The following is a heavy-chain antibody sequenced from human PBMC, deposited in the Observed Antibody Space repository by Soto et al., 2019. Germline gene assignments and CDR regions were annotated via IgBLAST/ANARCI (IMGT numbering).Heavy chain of an antibody. J-gene: IGHJ5*02. V-gene: IGHV3-7*01. CDR2: IKQDGSEK. CDR1: GFTFSSYW. Sequence: RLSCAASGFTFSSYWMSWVRQAPGKGLEWVANIKQDGSEKYYVDSVKGRFTISRDNAKNSLYLQMNSLRAEDTAVYYCARDIVVVVANHGQNWFDPWGQGTLVTVSS. CDR3: ARDIVVVVANHGQNWFDP. D-gene: IGHD2-15*01.